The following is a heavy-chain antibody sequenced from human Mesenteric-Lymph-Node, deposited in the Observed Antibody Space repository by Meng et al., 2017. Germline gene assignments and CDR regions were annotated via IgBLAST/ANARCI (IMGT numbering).Heavy chain of an antibody. D-gene: IGHD5-12*01. V-gene: IGHV1-18*01. Sequence: ASVKVSCKASGYTFTSYGISWVRQAPGQGLEWMGWISAYNGNTNYAQKLQGRVTMTTDTSTSTAYMELRSLRSDDTAVYYCARVKGVATIRDYYYGMDVCGQGTTVTVSS. CDR1: GYTFTSYG. CDR3: ARVKGVATIRDYYYGMDV. J-gene: IGHJ6*02. CDR2: ISAYNGNT.